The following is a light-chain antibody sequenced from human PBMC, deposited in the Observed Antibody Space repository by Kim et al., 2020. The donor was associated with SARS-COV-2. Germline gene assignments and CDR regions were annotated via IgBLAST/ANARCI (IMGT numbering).Light chain of an antibody. V-gene: IGKV1-8*01. CDR1: QGISSY. Sequence: AIRITQSPSSLSASTGERVTITCRASQGISSYLAWYQQKPGKAPKLLIYAASTLQSGVPSRLSGSGSGTDFTLTISCLQSEDFATYYCQQYYSYPPTFGQGTKVDIK. CDR3: QQYYSYPPT. CDR2: AAS. J-gene: IGKJ1*01.